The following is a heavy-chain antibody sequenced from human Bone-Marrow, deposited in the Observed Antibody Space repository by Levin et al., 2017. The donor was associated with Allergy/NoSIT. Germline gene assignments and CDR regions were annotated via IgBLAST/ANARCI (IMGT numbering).Heavy chain of an antibody. CDR3: ARRRVRRGGGCNSLLCDSFDP. CDR1: GYTFTSYD. Sequence: ASVKVSCRTSGYTFTSYDLDWVRQAPGQGLEWMGWLNPNNGNTGYAQKFQGRVTLTRDTSMSTADMELSSLKFEDTAVYYCARRRVRRGGGCNSLLCDSFDPWGQGTLVTVSS. D-gene: IGHD2-15*01. J-gene: IGHJ5*02. V-gene: IGHV1-8*01. CDR2: LNPNNGNT.